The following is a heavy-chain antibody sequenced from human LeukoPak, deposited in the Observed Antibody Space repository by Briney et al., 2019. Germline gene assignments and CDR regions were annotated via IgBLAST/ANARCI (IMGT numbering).Heavy chain of an antibody. J-gene: IGHJ4*02. CDR3: ARQDMEVPAATPDY. CDR1: GGSFSDYQ. V-gene: IGHV4-34*01. D-gene: IGHD2-2*01. CDR2: ISHSGTT. Sequence: SETLSLTCAVSGGSFSDYQWNWIRQSPGKGLEWLGEISHSGTTTYNPSLKSRVTISVDTSKNQFSLRLRSVTAADTAVYYCARQDMEVPAATPDYWGQGTLVTVSS.